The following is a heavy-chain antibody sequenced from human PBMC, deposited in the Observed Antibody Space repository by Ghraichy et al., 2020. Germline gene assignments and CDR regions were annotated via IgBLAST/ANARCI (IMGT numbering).Heavy chain of an antibody. J-gene: IGHJ3*02. CDR2: ISAYNGNT. V-gene: IGHV1-18*01. D-gene: IGHD2/OR15-2a*01. Sequence: ASVKVSCKASGYTFTSYGISWVRQAPGQGLEWMGWISAYNGNTNYAQKLQGRVTMTTDTSTSTAYMELRSLRSDDTAVYYCARVRDLSPYDAFDIWGQGTMVTVSS. CDR3: ARVRDLSPYDAFDI. CDR1: GYTFTSYG.